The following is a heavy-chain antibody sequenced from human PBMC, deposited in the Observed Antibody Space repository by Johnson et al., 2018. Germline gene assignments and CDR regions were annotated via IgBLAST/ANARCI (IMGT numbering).Heavy chain of an antibody. CDR3: AKARIPTDEDAFDI. V-gene: IGHV3-30*18. Sequence: QLQESGGGVVQPGRSLRLPCAASGFTFSNYGMHWVRQAPGKGLEWVAVVVYDGSDKYYADSVKGRFTISRDNSKNTLYLRMSSLRAEDTALYYCAKARIPTDEDAFDIWCQCTMVTVSS. J-gene: IGHJ3*02. CDR1: GFTFSNYG. D-gene: IGHD1-26*01. CDR2: VVYDGSDK.